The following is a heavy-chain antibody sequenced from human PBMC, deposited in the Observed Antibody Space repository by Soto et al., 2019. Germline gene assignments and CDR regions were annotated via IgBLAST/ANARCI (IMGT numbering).Heavy chain of an antibody. V-gene: IGHV2-5*02. J-gene: IGHJ5*02. CDR2: IYWDDDN. CDR1: GFSLTNNGEA. D-gene: IGHD3-10*02. CDR3: ARYVAATPADWFEP. Sequence: SGPTLVNPTQTLTLACTFSGFSLTNNGEAVGWFRQSPGKALEWLVLIYWDDDNRYNPTLRTRLSTTKDTSKNQVVLTLTNMDPVDTATYYCARYVAATPADWFEPWGQGIAVTVSS.